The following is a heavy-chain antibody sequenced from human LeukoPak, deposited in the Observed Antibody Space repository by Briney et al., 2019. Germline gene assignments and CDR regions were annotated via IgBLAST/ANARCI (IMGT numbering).Heavy chain of an antibody. Sequence: PGGSLRLSCGASGFTFSSHAMSWVRQTPERGQEWVSAITGGGDSAYYPDSVKGRFTISRNNSKNTLYLQMNNLGAEDTALYYCVSGDTGSGYYYWGQGTLVTVSS. V-gene: IGHV3-23*01. CDR1: GFTFSSHA. D-gene: IGHD3-22*01. CDR2: ITGGGDSA. J-gene: IGHJ4*02. CDR3: VSGDTGSGYYY.